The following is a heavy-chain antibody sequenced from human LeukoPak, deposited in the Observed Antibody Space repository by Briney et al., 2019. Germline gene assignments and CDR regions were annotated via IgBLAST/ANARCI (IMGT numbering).Heavy chain of an antibody. Sequence: ASVKVSCKVSGYTLTELSMHWVRQAPGKGLEWMGGFDPEDGETIYAQKFQGRVTMTEDTSTDTAYMELSSLRSEDTAVYYCATGTYYYDSRASPAPTCWGQGTLVTVSS. CDR3: ATGTYYYDSRASPAPTC. V-gene: IGHV1-24*01. D-gene: IGHD3-22*01. CDR2: FDPEDGET. J-gene: IGHJ4*02. CDR1: GYTLTELS.